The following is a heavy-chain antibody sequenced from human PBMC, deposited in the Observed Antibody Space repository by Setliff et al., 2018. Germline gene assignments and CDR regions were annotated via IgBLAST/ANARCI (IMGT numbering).Heavy chain of an antibody. CDR2: IYHSGST. V-gene: IGHV4-38-2*02. CDR3: ARSFSRREKFLLDY. Sequence: SETLSLTCIVSGFYVSRGYYWGWIRQPPGKGLEWMGSIYHSGSTNYNPSLKSRVTISMDTSKNQFSLKVSSVTAADTAVYYCARSFSRREKFLLDYWGQGALVTVSS. CDR1: GFYVSRGYY. J-gene: IGHJ4*02.